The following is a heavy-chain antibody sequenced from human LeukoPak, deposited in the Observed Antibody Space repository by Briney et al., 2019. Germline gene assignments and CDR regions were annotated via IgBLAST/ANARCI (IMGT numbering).Heavy chain of an antibody. J-gene: IGHJ4*02. V-gene: IGHV1-69*05. CDR3: ARGGYCSGGRCRNYFDY. CDR1: GGTFSSYA. CDR2: IIPIFGTA. Sequence: GASVKVSCKASGGTFSSYAISWVRQAPGQGLEWMGGIIPIFGTANYAQKFQGRVTITTDESTSTAYMELSSLRSEDTAVYYCARGGYCSGGRCRNYFDYWGQGTLVTVSS. D-gene: IGHD2-15*01.